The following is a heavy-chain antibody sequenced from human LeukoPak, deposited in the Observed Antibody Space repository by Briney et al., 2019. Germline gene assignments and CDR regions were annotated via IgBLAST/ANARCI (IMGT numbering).Heavy chain of an antibody. CDR1: GGSISSYY. V-gene: IGHV4-59*01. J-gene: IGHJ3*02. CDR3: AKTLKYYYDSSGDGAFDI. D-gene: IGHD3-22*01. CDR2: IYYSGST. Sequence: PSETLSLTCTVSGGSISSYYWSWIRQPPGKGLEWIGYIYYSGSTNYNPSLKSRVTISVDTSKNQFSLKLSSVTAADTAVYYCAKTLKYYYDSSGDGAFDIWGQGTMVTVSS.